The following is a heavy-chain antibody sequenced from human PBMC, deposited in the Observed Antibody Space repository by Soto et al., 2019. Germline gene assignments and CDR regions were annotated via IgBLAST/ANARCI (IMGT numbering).Heavy chain of an antibody. CDR3: ACHYYDRSGYWYACDI. J-gene: IGHJ3*02. CDR1: GGTFSSYT. D-gene: IGHD3-22*01. Sequence: QVQLVQSGAEVKKPGSSVKVSCKASGGTFSSYTISWVRQAPGQVLEWMGRIIPILGIANYAQKFQGRVTITADKSRSSGDMERSSLRSDDTAVYYCACHYYDRSGYWYACDICGQGTMVTVSS. V-gene: IGHV1-69*02. CDR2: IIPILGIA.